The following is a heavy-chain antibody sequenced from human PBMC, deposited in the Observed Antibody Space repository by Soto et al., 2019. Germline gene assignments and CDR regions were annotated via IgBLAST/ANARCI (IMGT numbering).Heavy chain of an antibody. Sequence: GGSLRLSCAASGFTFSSYAMSWVRQAPGKGLEWVSAISGSGGSTYYADSVKGRFTISRDNSKNTLYLQMNSLRAEDTAVYYCAKGSSHDFWSGFVSENWFDPWGQGTLVTVSS. CDR3: AKGSSHDFWSGFVSENWFDP. J-gene: IGHJ5*02. CDR2: ISGSGGST. CDR1: GFTFSSYA. D-gene: IGHD3-3*01. V-gene: IGHV3-23*01.